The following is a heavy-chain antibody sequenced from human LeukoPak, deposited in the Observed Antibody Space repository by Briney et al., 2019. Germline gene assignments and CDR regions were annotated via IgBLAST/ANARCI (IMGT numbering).Heavy chain of an antibody. CDR1: GFTVSSNY. D-gene: IGHD3-10*01. J-gene: IGHJ4*02. Sequence: GGSLRLSCAASGFTVSSNYMSWVRQAPGKGLEWVSVIYSGGSTYYADSVKGRFTISRDNSKNTLYLQMNSLRAEDTAVYYCARAQRYYGSGSYPFDYWGQGTLVTVSS. CDR3: ARAQRYYGSGSYPFDY. CDR2: IYSGGST. V-gene: IGHV3-66*01.